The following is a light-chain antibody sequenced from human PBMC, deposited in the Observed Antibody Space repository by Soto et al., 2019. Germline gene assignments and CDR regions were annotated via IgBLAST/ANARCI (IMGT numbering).Light chain of an antibody. J-gene: IGLJ3*02. Sequence: QSVLTQPASVSGSPGQSITISCTGTSSDVGAYDYVSWYQQHPGKAPKFMLYEVSNRPSGLSDRFSGSKSGNTASLTISGLQAEDGADYYCSSFTTSKTGVFGGGTKLTVL. V-gene: IGLV2-14*01. CDR3: SSFTTSKTGV. CDR2: EVS. CDR1: SSDVGAYDY.